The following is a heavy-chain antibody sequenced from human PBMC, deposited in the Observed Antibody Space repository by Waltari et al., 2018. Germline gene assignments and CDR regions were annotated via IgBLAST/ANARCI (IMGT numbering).Heavy chain of an antibody. CDR1: GASLITDRHS. D-gene: IGHD5-12*01. CDR3: ATYIGASIGTAAFDV. CDR2: GSYNGAT. Sequence: QLQLPESGPGLLKPSETPSLPVSVSGASLITDRHSWGWIRQPPGQGLEWIGTGSYNGATYSSPSLKSRVTLSRDTSKNQLSLTLGSVTATDTAVYYCATYIGASIGTAAFDVWGQGTLVSVSS. J-gene: IGHJ3*01. V-gene: IGHV4-39*05.